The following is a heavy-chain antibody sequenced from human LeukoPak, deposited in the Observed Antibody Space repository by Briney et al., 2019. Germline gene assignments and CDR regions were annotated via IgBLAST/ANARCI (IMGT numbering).Heavy chain of an antibody. CDR3: AKASYFDILTGYSRMDYFDY. CDR2: INWNSGRI. J-gene: IGHJ4*02. Sequence: GGSLRLSCAASGFVFDDSAMHWVRQAPGKGLEWVSGINWNSGRIGYADSVKGRFIISRDNAKNSLYLQMNSLRAEDTALYYCAKASYFDILTGYSRMDYFDYWGQGTLVTVSS. D-gene: IGHD3-9*01. CDR1: GFVFDDSA. V-gene: IGHV3-9*01.